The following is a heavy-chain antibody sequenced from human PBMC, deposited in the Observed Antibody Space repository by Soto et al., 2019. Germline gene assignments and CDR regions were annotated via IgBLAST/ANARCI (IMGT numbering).Heavy chain of an antibody. V-gene: IGHV1-2*02. Sequence: AASVKVSCKASGYMLTGYYIHWVRQAPGQGLEWMGWINPKSGGTKYAEKFQGRVSMTGDTSITTAYLELSSLTSDDTPVYYWATERGAFGMWGQGTKVTVSS. CDR3: ATERGAFGM. CDR2: INPKSGGT. J-gene: IGHJ3*02. CDR1: GYMLTGYY.